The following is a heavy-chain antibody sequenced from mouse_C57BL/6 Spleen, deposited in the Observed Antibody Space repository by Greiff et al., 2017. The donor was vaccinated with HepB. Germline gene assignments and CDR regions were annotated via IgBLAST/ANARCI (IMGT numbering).Heavy chain of an antibody. Sequence: QVQLQQSGAELVMPGASVKLSCKASGYTFTSYWMHWVKQRPGQGLEWIGEIDPSDSYTNYNQKFKGKSTLTVDKSSSTAYMQLSSLTSEDSAVYYCARSGIYDGYYGFAYWGQGTLVTVSA. CDR2: IDPSDSYT. CDR1: GYTFTSYW. D-gene: IGHD2-3*01. V-gene: IGHV1-69*01. CDR3: ARSGIYDGYYGFAY. J-gene: IGHJ3*01.